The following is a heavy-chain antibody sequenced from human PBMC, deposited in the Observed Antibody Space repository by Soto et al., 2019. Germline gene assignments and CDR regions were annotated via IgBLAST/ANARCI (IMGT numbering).Heavy chain of an antibody. J-gene: IGHJ6*02. CDR1: GYTFTSYG. CDR2: ISAYNGNT. Sequence: ASVKVSCKASGYTFTSYGISWVRQAPGQGLEWMGWISAYNGNTNYAQKLQGRVTMTTDTSTSTAYMELRSLRSDDTAVYYCARGGESSSWASYYGMDVWGQGTTVTVSS. D-gene: IGHD6-13*01. CDR3: ARGGESSSWASYYGMDV. V-gene: IGHV1-18*01.